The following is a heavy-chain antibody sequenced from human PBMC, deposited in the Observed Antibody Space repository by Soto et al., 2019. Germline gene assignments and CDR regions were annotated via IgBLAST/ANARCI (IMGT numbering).Heavy chain of an antibody. CDR3: ARSLTYYYDSSGYYDY. D-gene: IGHD3-22*01. J-gene: IGHJ4*02. V-gene: IGHV5-51*01. CDR2: IYPGDSDT. Sequence: GESLKISCKGSGYSFTSYWIGWVRQMPGKGLECMGIIYPGDSDTRYSPSFQGQVTISADKSISTAYLQWSSLKASDTAMYYCARSLTYYYDSSGYYDYWGQGTLVTVSS. CDR1: GYSFTSYW.